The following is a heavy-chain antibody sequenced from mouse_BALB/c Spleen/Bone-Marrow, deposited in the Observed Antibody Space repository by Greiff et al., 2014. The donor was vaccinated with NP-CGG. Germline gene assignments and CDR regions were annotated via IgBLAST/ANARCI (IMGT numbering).Heavy chain of an antibody. CDR3: SRGYYDYLFALDY. J-gene: IGHJ4*01. V-gene: IGHV14-3*02. Sequence: EVQGVESGAELVKPGASVKLSCTASGFNIKDTYIYWVKQRPEQGLEWAGRIDPANGNTKYDPKFQGKATIAADTSSNTAYLQLSSLTSEDTAVYYCSRGYYDYLFALDYWGHGTSVTASS. D-gene: IGHD5-5*01. CDR1: GFNIKDTY. CDR2: IDPANGNT.